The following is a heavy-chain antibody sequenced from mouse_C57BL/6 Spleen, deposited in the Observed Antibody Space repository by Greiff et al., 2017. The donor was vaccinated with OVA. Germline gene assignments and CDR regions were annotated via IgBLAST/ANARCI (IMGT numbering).Heavy chain of an antibody. CDR1: GYTFTSYR. CDR2: IDPSDSYT. CDR3: AVTPFAY. V-gene: IGHV1-50*01. Sequence: QVQLQQPGAELVKPGASVKLSCKASGYTFTSYRMQWVKQRPGQGLEWIGEIDPSDSYTNYNQKFKGKATLTVDTSSSTAYMQLSSLTSEDSAVYYCAVTPFAYWGQGTLVTVSA. J-gene: IGHJ3*01. D-gene: IGHD2-13*01.